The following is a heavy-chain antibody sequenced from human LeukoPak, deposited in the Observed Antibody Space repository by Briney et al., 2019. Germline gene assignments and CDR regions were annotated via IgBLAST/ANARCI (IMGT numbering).Heavy chain of an antibody. CDR1: GFTASSNY. Sequence: PGGSLRLSCAASGFTASSNYMSWVRQAPGKGLEWVSVIYSGGSTYYADSVKGRFTISRDNTKNTLYLQMNSLRAEDTAVYYCARDSSGWNGAFDIWGQGTMVTVSS. J-gene: IGHJ3*02. V-gene: IGHV3-53*01. D-gene: IGHD6-19*01. CDR2: IYSGGST. CDR3: ARDSSGWNGAFDI.